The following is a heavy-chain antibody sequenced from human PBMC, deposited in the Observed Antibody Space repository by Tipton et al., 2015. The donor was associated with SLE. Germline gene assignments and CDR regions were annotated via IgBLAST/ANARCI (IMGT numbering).Heavy chain of an antibody. Sequence: LRLSCTVSGGSISSSSYYWGWIRQPPGKGLEWIGSIYYSGSTNYNPSLKSRVTISVDTSKNQFSLKLSSVTAADTAVYYCARFTYYDSPFDPWGQGTLVTVSS. J-gene: IGHJ5*02. D-gene: IGHD3-22*01. CDR2: IYYSGST. V-gene: IGHV4-39*07. CDR3: ARFTYYDSPFDP. CDR1: GGSISSSSYY.